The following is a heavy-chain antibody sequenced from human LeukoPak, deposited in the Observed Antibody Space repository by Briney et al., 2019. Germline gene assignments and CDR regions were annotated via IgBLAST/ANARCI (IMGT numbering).Heavy chain of an antibody. CDR3: ARRIYYYGSGSYLDAFDI. CDR2: IYYSGST. J-gene: IGHJ3*02. V-gene: IGHV4-59*08. D-gene: IGHD3-10*01. Sequence: SETLSLICTVSGGSISSYYWSWIRQPPGKGLEWIGYIYYSGSTNYNPSLKSRVTISVDTSKNQFSLKLSSVTAADTAVYYCARRIYYYGSGSYLDAFDIWGQGTMVTVSS. CDR1: GGSISSYY.